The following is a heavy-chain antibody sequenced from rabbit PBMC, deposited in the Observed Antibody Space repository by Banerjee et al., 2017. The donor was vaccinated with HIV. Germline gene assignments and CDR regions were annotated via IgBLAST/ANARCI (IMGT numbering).Heavy chain of an antibody. CDR3: ARGDLYNSAGYDYAFDL. D-gene: IGHD6-1*01. Sequence: QSLEESGGDLVKPGASLTLTCTASGFDFSSSYHMCWVRQAPGKGLEWIACIAAGNSGSTYYASWAKGRFTISKASSTTVTLQVTSLTAADTATYFCARGDLYNSAGYDYAFDLWGPGTLVTVS. J-gene: IGHJ4*01. CDR1: GFDFSSSYH. CDR2: IAAGNSGST. V-gene: IGHV1S40*01.